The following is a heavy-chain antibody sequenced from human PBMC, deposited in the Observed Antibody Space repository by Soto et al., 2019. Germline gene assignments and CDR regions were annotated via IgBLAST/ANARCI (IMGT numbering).Heavy chain of an antibody. D-gene: IGHD3-3*01. CDR1: GFSLSNARMG. Sequence: QVTLKESGPVLVNPTETLTLTCTVSGFSLSNARMGVSWIRQPPGKALEWLAHIFSNDEKSYSTSLKSRLTISKDTSKSQVVLTMTNMDPVDTATYYCARGYYDFWSGYPMGGMDVWGQGTTVTVSS. CDR2: IFSNDEK. V-gene: IGHV2-26*01. CDR3: ARGYYDFWSGYPMGGMDV. J-gene: IGHJ6*02.